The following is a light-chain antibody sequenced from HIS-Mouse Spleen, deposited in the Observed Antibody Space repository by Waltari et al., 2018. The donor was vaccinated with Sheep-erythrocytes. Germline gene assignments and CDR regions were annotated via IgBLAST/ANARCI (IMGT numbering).Light chain of an antibody. CDR2: KDS. CDR3: QSADSSGTYPV. CDR1: ALPTQY. Sequence: SYELTQPPSVSVSPGQTARITCAGDALPTQYAYWYQQKPGQAPGLVIYKDSERPSGIPERFSGSSSGTTVTLTISGVQAEDEADYYCQSADSSGTYPVFGGGTKLTVL. V-gene: IGLV3-25*03. J-gene: IGLJ2*01.